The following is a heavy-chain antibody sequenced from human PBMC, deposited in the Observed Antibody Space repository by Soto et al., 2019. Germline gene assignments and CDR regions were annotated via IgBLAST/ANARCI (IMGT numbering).Heavy chain of an antibody. CDR3: AHILSGSQFNY. Sequence: PSETLSLTCTVSGASVSTGYWSWIRQPPGKGLEWIGFMYFGGSFNYNPSLTSRVTISVDTSKNQFSLKVTSVIAADTAIYYCAHILSGSQFNYSGQGTPVTVSS. J-gene: IGHJ4*02. CDR1: GASVSTGY. D-gene: IGHD3-9*01. V-gene: IGHV4-59*08. CDR2: MYFGGSF.